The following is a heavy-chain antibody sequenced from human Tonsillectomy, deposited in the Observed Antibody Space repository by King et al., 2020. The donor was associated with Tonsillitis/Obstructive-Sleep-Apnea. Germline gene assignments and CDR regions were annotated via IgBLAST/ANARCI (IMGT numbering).Heavy chain of an antibody. D-gene: IGHD3-3*01. V-gene: IGHV3-30*03. CDR1: GFTFSSYG. Sequence: VQLVESGGGVVQPGRSLRLSCAASGFTFSSYGMHWVRQAPGKGLEWVAVISYDGSNKYYADSVKGRFTISRDNSKHTLYLQMNSLRAEDTAVYYAHLSNYDFWSVYHSSYYYYGMDVWGQGTTVTVSS. CDR2: ISYDGSNK. CDR3: HLSNYDFWSVYHSSYYYYGMDV. J-gene: IGHJ6*02.